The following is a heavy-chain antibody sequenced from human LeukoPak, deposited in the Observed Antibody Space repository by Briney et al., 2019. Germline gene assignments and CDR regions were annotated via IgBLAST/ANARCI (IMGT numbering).Heavy chain of an antibody. Sequence: GASLQISCQGSGSSFTGYWIGWVRQLPGKGLEWMGIIYPGDSDTRNSPSFQGQVTISADKSISTAYLQWSSLKASDTAMYYCARHVSSSTWSYFDYWGQGTLVTVSS. V-gene: IGHV5-51*01. D-gene: IGHD6-13*01. J-gene: IGHJ4*02. CDR1: GSSFTGYW. CDR3: ARHVSSSTWSYFDY. CDR2: IYPGDSDT.